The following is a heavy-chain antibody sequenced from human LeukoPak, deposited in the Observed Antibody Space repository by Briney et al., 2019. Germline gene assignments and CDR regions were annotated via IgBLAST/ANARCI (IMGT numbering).Heavy chain of an antibody. CDR2: IGGSGGKT. D-gene: IGHD6-19*01. CDR3: AKEFRGGWPFDY. Sequence: GGSLRLSCAASGLTFSSYAMSWVRQAPGKGLEWVSGIGGSGGKTYYADSVKGRFTISRDNSKNTLYLQMNSLRAEDTAVYYCAKEFRGGWPFDYWGQGTLVTVSS. J-gene: IGHJ4*02. V-gene: IGHV3-23*01. CDR1: GLTFSSYA.